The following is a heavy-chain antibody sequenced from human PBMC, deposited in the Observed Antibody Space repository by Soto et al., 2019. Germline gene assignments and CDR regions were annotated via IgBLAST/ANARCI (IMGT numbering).Heavy chain of an antibody. CDR2: IYYSGST. J-gene: IGHJ4*02. Sequence: QLQLQESGPGLVKPSETLSLTCTVSGGSISSSSYYWGWIRQPPGKGLEWIGSIYYSGSTYYNPSLKSRVTISVDTSKNQFSLKLSSVTAADTAVYYCASWSDYGVLRGQDYWGQGTLVTVSS. D-gene: IGHD4-17*01. CDR3: ASWSDYGVLRGQDY. V-gene: IGHV4-39*01. CDR1: GGSISSSSYY.